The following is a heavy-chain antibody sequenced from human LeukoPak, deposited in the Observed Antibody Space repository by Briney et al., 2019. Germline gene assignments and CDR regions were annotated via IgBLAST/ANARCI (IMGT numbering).Heavy chain of an antibody. Sequence: ASVKVSCKASGYTFSDDYIHWVRQAPGQGLEWMGWINPKSGDTKYAQKFQGRVTMTRDTAISTVYMELSRLRSDDTAVYYCARRGQGWALFRDDWGQGTLLTVSS. V-gene: IGHV1-2*02. CDR2: INPKSGDT. CDR3: ARRGQGWALFRDD. J-gene: IGHJ4*02. D-gene: IGHD3-10*01. CDR1: GYTFSDDY.